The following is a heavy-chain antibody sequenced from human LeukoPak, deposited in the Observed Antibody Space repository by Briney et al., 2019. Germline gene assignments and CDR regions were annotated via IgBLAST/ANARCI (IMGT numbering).Heavy chain of an antibody. Sequence: SETLSLTCAVYGGSFSGYYWSWLRQPPGKGLEWIGEINHSGSTNYNPSLKSRVTISVDTSKNQSSLTLSSVTAADTAVYYCARGRPEMATITFGDTSFDYWGQGTLVTVSS. CDR2: INHSGST. CDR3: ARGRPEMATITFGDTSFDY. D-gene: IGHD5-24*01. V-gene: IGHV4-34*01. J-gene: IGHJ4*02. CDR1: GGSFSGYY.